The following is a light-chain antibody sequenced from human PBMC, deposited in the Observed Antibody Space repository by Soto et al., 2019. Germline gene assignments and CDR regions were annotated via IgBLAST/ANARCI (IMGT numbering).Light chain of an antibody. CDR2: GGS. V-gene: IGKV3-20*01. CDR1: SSSY. J-gene: IGKJ5*01. Sequence: SSSYLAWYQQKPGQAPRLLIYGGSSRAAGIPDRFSGSGSGAICARTAVSLEPQDLSLYHRQEFGISPVLTLGPGTQLEIK. CDR3: QEFGISPVLT.